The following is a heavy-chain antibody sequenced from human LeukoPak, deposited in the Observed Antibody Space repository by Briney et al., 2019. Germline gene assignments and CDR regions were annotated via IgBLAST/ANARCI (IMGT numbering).Heavy chain of an antibody. J-gene: IGHJ6*03. CDR3: ARAVCATIKLCDSSYFMDV. CDR1: GFTFDDLG. Sequence: GGSLRLSCAASGFTFDDLGMTWVRQVPGPGLEWVAGINWNGASTGYADSVRGRFTISRDNAKNSLYLQMHSLRAEDTALYYCARAVCATIKLCDSSYFMDVWGKGTTVNVS. V-gene: IGHV3-20*04. CDR2: INWNGAST. D-gene: IGHD6-6*01.